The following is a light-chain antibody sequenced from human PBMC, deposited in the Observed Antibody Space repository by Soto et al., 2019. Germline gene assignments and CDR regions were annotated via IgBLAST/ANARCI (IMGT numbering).Light chain of an antibody. CDR1: QTINNW. Sequence: DIQMTQSPSTLPASVGEKVTITCRASQTINNWLAWYQQKPGKAPKLLIYKTSNLQSGVPSRFSGSGSGTEFTLTISCLQPDDFATYYCQQYSSYSVYTFGQGTKVEIK. CDR3: QQYSSYSVYT. J-gene: IGKJ2*01. V-gene: IGKV1-5*03. CDR2: KTS.